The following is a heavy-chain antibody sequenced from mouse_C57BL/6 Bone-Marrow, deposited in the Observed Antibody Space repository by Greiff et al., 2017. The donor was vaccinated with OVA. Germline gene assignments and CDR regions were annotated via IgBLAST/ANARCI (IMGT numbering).Heavy chain of an antibody. CDR1: GYTFTSYG. D-gene: IGHD1-1*01. V-gene: IGHV1-81*01. CDR3: ARNYGPYYYAMDY. Sequence: VQLQQSGAELARPGASVKLSCKASGYTFTSYGISWVKQRTGQGLEWIGEIYPRSGNTYYNEKFKGKATLTADKSSSTAYMELRSLTSEDSAVYFCARNYGPYYYAMDYWGQGTSVTVSS. CDR2: IYPRSGNT. J-gene: IGHJ4*01.